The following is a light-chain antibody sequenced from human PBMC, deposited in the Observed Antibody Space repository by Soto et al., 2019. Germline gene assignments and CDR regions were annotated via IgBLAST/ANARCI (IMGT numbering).Light chain of an antibody. V-gene: IGKV1-17*03. J-gene: IGKJ3*01. CDR3: LQYNGYPFT. CDR2: GAS. CDR1: QGISVY. Sequence: DIQLTQSPSAMSASVGDRVTITCRASQGISVYLAWFQQIPGRVPRRLIYGASTLQSGVPSRFSGSGSGTEFTLTMSSLQPEDFATYYCLQYNGYPFTFGPGTKVDIK.